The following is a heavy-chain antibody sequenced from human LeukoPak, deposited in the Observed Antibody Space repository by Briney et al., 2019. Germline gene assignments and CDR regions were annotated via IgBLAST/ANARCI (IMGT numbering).Heavy chain of an antibody. CDR3: ARAGYSYGTGYYFDY. J-gene: IGHJ4*02. CDR1: DGSISNYY. Sequence: PSETLSLTCTVSDGSISNYYWSWIRLPPGKGLEWIGYIYYTGAINYSPSLKSRVTISLDTSKNQFSLRLSSVTAADAAVYYCARAGYSYGTGYYFDYWGQGALVTVSS. V-gene: IGHV4-59*01. D-gene: IGHD5-18*01. CDR2: IYYTGAI.